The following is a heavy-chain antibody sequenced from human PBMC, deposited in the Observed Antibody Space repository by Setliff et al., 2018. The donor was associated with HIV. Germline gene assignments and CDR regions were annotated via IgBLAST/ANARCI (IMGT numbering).Heavy chain of an antibody. V-gene: IGHV1-3*01. CDR2: INAGNGNT. Sequence: ASVKVSCKASGYTFTSYAMHWVRQAPGQRLEWMGWINAGNGNTKYSQKFQGRVTITRDTSASTAYMELSSLRSEDTAVYYCAKGSLPSGYSYGFFDYWGQGTLVTVSS. CDR1: GYTFTSYA. J-gene: IGHJ4*02. CDR3: AKGSLPSGYSYGFFDY. D-gene: IGHD5-18*01.